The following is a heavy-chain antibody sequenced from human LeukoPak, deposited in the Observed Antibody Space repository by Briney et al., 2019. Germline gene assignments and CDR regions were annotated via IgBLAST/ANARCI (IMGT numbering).Heavy chain of an antibody. Sequence: SETLSLTCAVSGYSISSGYYWGWIRQPPGKGLEWIGSIYHSGSTYYNPSLKSRVTISVDTSKNQFSLKLSSVTAADTAVYYCARDGYNPASDYWGQGTLVTVSS. CDR2: IYHSGST. D-gene: IGHD5-24*01. CDR1: GYSISSGYY. J-gene: IGHJ4*02. V-gene: IGHV4-38-2*02. CDR3: ARDGYNPASDY.